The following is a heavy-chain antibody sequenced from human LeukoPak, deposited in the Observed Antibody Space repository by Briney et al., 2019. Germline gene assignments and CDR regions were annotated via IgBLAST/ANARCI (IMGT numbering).Heavy chain of an antibody. Sequence: SGGSLRLSCAASGFTFSSYGMSWVRQAPGKGLEWVSAISGSGGSTYYADSVKGRFTISRDNSKNTLYLQMNSLRAEDTAVYYCAKTDGSGSYYPFDYWGQGTLVTVSS. D-gene: IGHD3-10*01. CDR2: ISGSGGST. CDR3: AKTDGSGSYYPFDY. J-gene: IGHJ4*02. V-gene: IGHV3-23*01. CDR1: GFTFSSYG.